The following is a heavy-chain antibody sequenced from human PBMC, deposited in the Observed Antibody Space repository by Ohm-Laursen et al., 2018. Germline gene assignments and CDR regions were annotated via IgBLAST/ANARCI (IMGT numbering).Heavy chain of an antibody. Sequence: SLRLSCAASGFTFSSYGMHWVRQAPGKGLQWVALISFDGNDKYYADSVRGRFTISRDNSKNTLFLQMNSLRAEDTAVYYCARDRTGISHFGYWGQGTLVTVSS. J-gene: IGHJ4*02. CDR2: ISFDGNDK. CDR1: GFTFSSYG. CDR3: ARDRTGISHFGY. D-gene: IGHD1-1*01. V-gene: IGHV3-30*03.